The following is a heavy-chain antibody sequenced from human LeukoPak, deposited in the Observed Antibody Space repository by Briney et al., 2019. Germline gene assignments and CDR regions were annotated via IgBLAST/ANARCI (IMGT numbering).Heavy chain of an antibody. CDR1: GFTVSSNY. D-gene: IGHD3-22*01. J-gene: IGHJ4*02. Sequence: PGGSLRLSCAASGFTVSSNYMHWVRQAPGKGLEWVAVISYDGSNKYYADPVKGRFTISRDNSKNTLYLQMNSMRAEDTAGYYCAKGYYYDRGGTHDYWGQGTLVTVSS. CDR3: AKGYYYDRGGTHDY. CDR2: ISYDGSNK. V-gene: IGHV3-30*18.